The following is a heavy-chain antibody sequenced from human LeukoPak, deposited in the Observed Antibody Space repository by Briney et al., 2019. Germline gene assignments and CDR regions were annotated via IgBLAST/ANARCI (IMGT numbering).Heavy chain of an antibody. CDR3: ARGPFRGVSWFDP. J-gene: IGHJ5*02. Sequence: GGSLRLSCAASGFTFSDYYMSWIRQAPGKGLEWVSYISSSGSTIYYADSVKGRFTISRDNAKNSLYLRMNSLRAEDTAVYYCARGPFRGVSWFDPWGQGTLVTVSS. D-gene: IGHD3-10*01. V-gene: IGHV3-11*01. CDR2: ISSSGSTI. CDR1: GFTFSDYY.